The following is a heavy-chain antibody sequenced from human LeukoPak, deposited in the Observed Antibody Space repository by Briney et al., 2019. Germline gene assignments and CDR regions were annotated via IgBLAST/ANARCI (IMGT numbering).Heavy chain of an antibody. CDR1: GFTFSSYS. J-gene: IGHJ5*02. V-gene: IGHV3-21*04. CDR3: ARDIVLTGVSNWFDP. Sequence: PGGSLRLSCAASGFTFSSYSMNWVRQAPGKGLEWVSSISSSSYIYYADSVKGRFTISRDNAKNSLYLRMNSLRAEDTAVYYCARDIVLTGVSNWFDPWGQGTLVTVSS. CDR2: ISSSSYI. D-gene: IGHD7-27*01.